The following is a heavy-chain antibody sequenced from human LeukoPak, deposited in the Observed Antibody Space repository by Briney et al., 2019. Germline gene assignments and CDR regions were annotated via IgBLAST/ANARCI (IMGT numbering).Heavy chain of an antibody. CDR2: IIPIFGTA. J-gene: IGHJ5*02. Sequence: SVKVSCKASGGTFSSYAISWVRQAPGQGLEWMGGIIPIFGTANYAQKFQGRVTITADESTSTAYMELSSLRSEDTAVYYCARVLLWFGAPNWFDPWGQGTLVTVSS. D-gene: IGHD3-10*01. CDR1: GGTFSSYA. V-gene: IGHV1-69*13. CDR3: ARVLLWFGAPNWFDP.